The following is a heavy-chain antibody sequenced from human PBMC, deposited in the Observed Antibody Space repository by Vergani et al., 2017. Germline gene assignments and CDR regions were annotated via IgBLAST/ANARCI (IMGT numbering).Heavy chain of an antibody. CDR1: GGSISSGGYY. J-gene: IGHJ3*02. CDR3: ARGSVGASRKAFDI. Sequence: QVQLQESGPGLVKPSQTLSLTCTVSGGSISSGGYYWSWIRQHPGKCLEWIGYIHYSGSTYYNPFLKSRVTISVDTSKNQFSLKLSSVTAADTALYYCARGSVGASRKAFDIWGQGTMVTVSS. CDR2: IHYSGST. D-gene: IGHD1-26*01. V-gene: IGHV4-31*02.